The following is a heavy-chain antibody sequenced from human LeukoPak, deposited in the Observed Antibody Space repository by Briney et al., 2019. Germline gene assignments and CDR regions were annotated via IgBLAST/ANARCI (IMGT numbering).Heavy chain of an antibody. V-gene: IGHV4-59*01. Sequence: SETLSLTCTVSGGSISSYYWSWIRQPPGKGLEWIGYIYYSGSTNYNPSLKSRVTISVDTSKNQFSLKLSSVTAADTAVYYCARSHVDTYYDILTGYYGGCGMDVWGQGTTVTVSS. D-gene: IGHD3-9*01. CDR2: IYYSGST. CDR1: GGSISSYY. J-gene: IGHJ6*02. CDR3: ARSHVDTYYDILTGYYGGCGMDV.